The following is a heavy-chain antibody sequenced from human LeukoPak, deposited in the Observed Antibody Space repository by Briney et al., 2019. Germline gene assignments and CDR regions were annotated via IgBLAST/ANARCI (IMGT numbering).Heavy chain of an antibody. D-gene: IGHD2-21*02. CDR1: GGSFSDYF. CDR2: IDDGGNT. CDR3: ARFSRITWGDWGDAFDI. V-gene: IGHV4-34*01. J-gene: IGHJ3*02. Sequence: SETLSLTCSVYGGSFSDYFWSWIRQSPGKGLEWIGEIDDGGNTNYNPSLMSRVIVSMGKSKKQFSLVMRSVAPADTAVYYCARFSRITWGDWGDAFDIWGQGTTVIVSS.